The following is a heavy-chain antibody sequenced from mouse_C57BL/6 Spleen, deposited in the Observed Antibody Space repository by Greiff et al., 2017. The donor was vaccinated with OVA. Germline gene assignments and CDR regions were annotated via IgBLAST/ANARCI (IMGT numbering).Heavy chain of an antibody. V-gene: IGHV2-9-1*01. D-gene: IGHD2-4*01. CDR2: IWTGGGT. CDR3: AREGYYDYDGGYYYAMDY. CDR1: GFSLTSYA. J-gene: IGHJ4*01. Sequence: QVQLQQSGPGLVAPSQSLSITCTVSGFSLTSYAISWVRQPPGKGLEWLGVIWTGGGTNYNSALKSRLSISKDNSKSQVFLKMNSLQTDDTARYYCAREGYYDYDGGYYYAMDYWGQGTSVTVSS.